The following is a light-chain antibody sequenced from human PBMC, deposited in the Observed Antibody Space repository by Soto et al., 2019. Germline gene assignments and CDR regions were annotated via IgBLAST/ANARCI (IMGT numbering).Light chain of an antibody. CDR3: AAWDDSLSGYV. J-gene: IGLJ1*01. CDR1: SSNIGSNY. CDR2: GNN. Sequence: QSVLTQPLSASGTPGQRVTICCSGSSSNIGSNYVYWYQQLPGTAPKLLIFGNNQRPSGVPDRFSRSKSGTSASLAISGLRSEDEADYYCAAWDDSLSGYVFGTGTKLTVL. V-gene: IGLV1-47*02.